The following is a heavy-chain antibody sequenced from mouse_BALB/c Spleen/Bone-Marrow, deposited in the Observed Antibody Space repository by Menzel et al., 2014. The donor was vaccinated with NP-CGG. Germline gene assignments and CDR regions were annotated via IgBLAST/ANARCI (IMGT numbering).Heavy chain of an antibody. V-gene: IGHV1-15*01. CDR3: TRSETGPFAY. CDR1: GYTFTDYE. CDR2: IDPETGGT. Sequence: LQESGAELVRPGASVTLSCKASGYTFTDYEMHWVKQTPVHGLEWIGAIDPETGGTACNQKFKGKATLTADKSSSTAYMELRSLTSEDSAVYYCTRSETGPFAYWGQGTLVTVSA. D-gene: IGHD4-1*01. J-gene: IGHJ3*01.